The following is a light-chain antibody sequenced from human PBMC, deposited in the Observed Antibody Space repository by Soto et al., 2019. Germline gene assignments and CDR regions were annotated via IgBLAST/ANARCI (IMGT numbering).Light chain of an antibody. V-gene: IGKV3D-15*01. Sequence: EIVMTQSPATLPVSPGERATLSCTVGQSASSNLAWYQQKPRQAPSFLIYGAASRATSIPDTFSGSGSGTDFTPTISNLEPEEFAVYYCQQHIHLPPWTFGQGTKVDIK. J-gene: IGKJ1*01. CDR2: GAA. CDR1: QSASSN. CDR3: QQHIHLPPWT.